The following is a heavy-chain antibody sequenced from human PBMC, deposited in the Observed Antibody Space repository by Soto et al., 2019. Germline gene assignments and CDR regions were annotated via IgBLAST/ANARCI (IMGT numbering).Heavy chain of an antibody. Sequence: GGSLRLSCVTSGITLAAHGMHWFRQAPGKGLEWVALSWYDGKTFYGDSVKGRFTISRDTSTVFLDMRSLRPDDTAVYFCARVRNNNDKRLDVWDQGTTVTVSS. CDR1: GITLAAHG. D-gene: IGHD2-8*01. J-gene: IGHJ6*02. CDR2: SWYDGKT. V-gene: IGHV3-33*01. CDR3: ARVRNNNDKRLDV.